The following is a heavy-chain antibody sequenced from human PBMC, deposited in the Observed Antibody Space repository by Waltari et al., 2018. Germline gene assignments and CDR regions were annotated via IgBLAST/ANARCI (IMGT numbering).Heavy chain of an antibody. V-gene: IGHV3-74*01. CDR1: GVSFITSW. Sequence: EVQLVESGGGLVQPGGSLRLSCAASGVSFITSWMHWVRQAPGEGLVWVSRRSSDGSITNYADSVKGRFTISGDSAKNTLYLQMNSLRAEDTAVYYCLRGADLRGQGIPVIVSS. J-gene: IGHJ4*02. CDR2: RSSDGSIT. CDR3: LRGADL. D-gene: IGHD3-3*01.